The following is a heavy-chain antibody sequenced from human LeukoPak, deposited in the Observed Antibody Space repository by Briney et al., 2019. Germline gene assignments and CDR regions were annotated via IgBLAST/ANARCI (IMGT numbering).Heavy chain of an antibody. CDR3: ARDYFHPYSGSYSGWFDP. V-gene: IGHV3-30-3*01. CDR2: ISYDGSNK. CDR1: GFTFSSYA. D-gene: IGHD1-26*01. Sequence: GRSLRLSCAASGFTFSSYAMHWVRQAPGKGLEWVAVISYDGSNKYYADSVKGRFTISRDNSKNTLYLQMNSLRAEDTAVYYCARDYFHPYSGSYSGWFDPWGQGTLVTVSS. J-gene: IGHJ5*02.